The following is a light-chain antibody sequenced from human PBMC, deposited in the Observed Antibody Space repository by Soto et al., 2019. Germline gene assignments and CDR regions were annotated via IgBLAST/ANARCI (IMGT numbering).Light chain of an antibody. J-gene: IGLJ1*01. CDR2: SNS. Sequence: QAVVIQPPSASGTPGQRVTVSCSGGSSNIGSYTVNWYLQLPGAAPKLLIYSNSQRPSGVPDRFSASKSGTSASLAISGLQSEDEAEYYCAAWDDSLNGYVFGPGTKLTVL. V-gene: IGLV1-44*01. CDR3: AAWDDSLNGYV. CDR1: SSNIGSYT.